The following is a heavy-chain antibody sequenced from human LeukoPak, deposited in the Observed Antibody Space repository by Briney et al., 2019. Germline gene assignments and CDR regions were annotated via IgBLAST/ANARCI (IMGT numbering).Heavy chain of an antibody. Sequence: ASVKVPCKASGYTFTGYYMHWVRQAPGQGLEWMGWINPNSGGTNYAQKFQGRVTMTRDTSISTAYMEMSRLRSDDTAVYYCARAYGSGSYWYWFDPWGQGTLVTVSS. CDR2: INPNSGGT. CDR3: ARAYGSGSYWYWFDP. V-gene: IGHV1-2*02. CDR1: GYTFTGYY. D-gene: IGHD3-10*01. J-gene: IGHJ5*02.